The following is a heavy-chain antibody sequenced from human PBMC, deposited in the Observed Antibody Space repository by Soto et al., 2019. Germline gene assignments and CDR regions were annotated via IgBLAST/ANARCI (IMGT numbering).Heavy chain of an antibody. CDR3: AKGAERPTLGGYCSSTSCSIAPMDV. CDR1: GFTFSSYA. Sequence: GGSLRLSCAASGFTFSSYAMSWVRQAPGKGLEWVSAISGSGGSTYYADSVKGRFTISRDNSKNTLYLQMNSLRAEDTAVYYCAKGAERPTLGGYCSSTSCSIAPMDVWGKGTTVTVSS. J-gene: IGHJ6*03. D-gene: IGHD2-2*01. CDR2: ISGSGGST. V-gene: IGHV3-23*01.